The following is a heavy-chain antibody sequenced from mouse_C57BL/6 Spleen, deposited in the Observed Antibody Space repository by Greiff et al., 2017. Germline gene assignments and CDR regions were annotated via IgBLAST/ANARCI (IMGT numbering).Heavy chain of an antibody. CDR1: GFSLTSYG. D-gene: IGHD3-3*01. CDR3: ASGGRGFAY. CDR2: IWGVGST. Sequence: VQRVESGPGLVAPSQSLSITCTVSGFSLTSYGVDWVRQSPGKGLEWLGVIWGVGSTTYNSALKSRLSISKDNSKSQVFLKMNSLQTDDTAMYYCASGGRGFAYWGQGTLVTVSA. V-gene: IGHV2-6*01. J-gene: IGHJ3*01.